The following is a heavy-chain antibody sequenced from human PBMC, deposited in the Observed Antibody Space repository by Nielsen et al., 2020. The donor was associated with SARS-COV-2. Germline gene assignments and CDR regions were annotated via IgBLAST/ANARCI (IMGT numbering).Heavy chain of an antibody. CDR2: IYDSGNT. J-gene: IGHJ4*02. Sequence: SETLSLTCTVSGGAISSYYWTWIRQPPEKGLEWIAYIYDSGNTNYNPSLKSRVTISVDTSRNQFSLKLTSVTAADTAVYYCARGSDEGLALWGQGTLVIVSS. V-gene: IGHV4-59*13. CDR1: GGAISSYY. D-gene: IGHD3-3*01. CDR3: ARGSDEGLAL.